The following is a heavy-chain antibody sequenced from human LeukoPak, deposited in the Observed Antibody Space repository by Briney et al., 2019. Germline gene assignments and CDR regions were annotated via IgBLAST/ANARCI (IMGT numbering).Heavy chain of an antibody. V-gene: IGHV1-18*01. J-gene: IGHJ2*01. CDR1: GYTFTSYG. CDR3: AREGDTLAALEYFDL. Sequence: ASVKVSCKASGYTFTSYGISWVRQAPGQGLEWMGWISAYNGNTNYAQKLQGRVTMTTDTSTSTAYKELRSLRSDDTAVYYCAREGDTLAALEYFDLWGRGTLVTVSS. D-gene: IGHD1-26*01. CDR2: ISAYNGNT.